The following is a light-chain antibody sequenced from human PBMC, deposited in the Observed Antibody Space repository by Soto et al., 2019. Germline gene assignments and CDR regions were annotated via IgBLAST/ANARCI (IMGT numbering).Light chain of an antibody. CDR1: SSDIGDYNY. Sequence: QSALTQPPSASGSPGQSVTISCTGTSSDIGDYNYVSWYQQHPGKAPNLIISEVSTRPSGVPDRFSGSKSGNTAALTVSGLQAEDEADYYCSSYAGSSNFWVFGGGTKVTVL. CDR3: SSYAGSSNFWV. V-gene: IGLV2-8*01. CDR2: EVS. J-gene: IGLJ2*01.